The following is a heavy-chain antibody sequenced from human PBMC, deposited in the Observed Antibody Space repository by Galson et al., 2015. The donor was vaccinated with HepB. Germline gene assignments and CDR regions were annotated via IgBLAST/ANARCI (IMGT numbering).Heavy chain of an antibody. Sequence: SLRLSCAASGFSVSDKYMSWVRQAPGKGLEWVSIIYSGGSTYYADSVRGRFTISRDISKNTVYLQMISLRAEDTAVYYCARDLAAAHYGMDVWGRGTTVTVSS. D-gene: IGHD6-25*01. J-gene: IGHJ6*02. CDR3: ARDLAAAHYGMDV. V-gene: IGHV3-53*01. CDR2: IYSGGST. CDR1: GFSVSDKY.